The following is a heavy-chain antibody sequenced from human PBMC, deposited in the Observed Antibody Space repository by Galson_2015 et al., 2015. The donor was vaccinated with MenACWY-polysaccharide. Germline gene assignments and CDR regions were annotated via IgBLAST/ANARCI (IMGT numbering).Heavy chain of an antibody. V-gene: IGHV3-53*04. CDR2: IYSGGST. Sequence: SLRLSCAASGFTVSSNYMSWVRQAPGKGLEWVSVIYSGGSTYYADSVKGRFTISRHNSKNTLYLQMNSLRAEDTAVYYCARGGDGYNGAFDYWGQGTLVTVSS. CDR3: ARGGDGYNGAFDY. CDR1: GFTVSSNY. J-gene: IGHJ4*02. D-gene: IGHD5-24*01.